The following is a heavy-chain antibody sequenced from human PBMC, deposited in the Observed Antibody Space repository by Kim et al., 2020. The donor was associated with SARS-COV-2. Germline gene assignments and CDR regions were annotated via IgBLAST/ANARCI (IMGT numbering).Heavy chain of an antibody. CDR1: GGTFSSYT. D-gene: IGHD6-6*01. J-gene: IGHJ4*02. CDR2: IIPILGIA. CDR3: AREDSSSYPDY. V-gene: IGHV1-69*02. Sequence: SVKVSCKASGGTFSSYTISWVRQAPGQGLEWMGRIIPILGIANYAQKFQGRVTITADKSTSTAYMELSSLRSEDTAVYYCAREDSSSYPDYWGQGTLVTVSS.